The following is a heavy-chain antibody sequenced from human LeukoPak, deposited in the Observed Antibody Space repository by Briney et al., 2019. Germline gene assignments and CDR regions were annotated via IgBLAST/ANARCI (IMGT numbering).Heavy chain of an antibody. CDR1: GGSISSYY. D-gene: IGHD3-10*01. Sequence: PSETLSLTCTVSGGSISSYYWSWIPQPAGKGLEWIGRIYTSGSTNYNPSLKSRVTMSVDTSKNQFSLKLSSVTAADTAVYYCARDLYGSGSYYIYYYYYYGMDVWGQGTTVTVSS. CDR3: ARDLYGSGSYYIYYYYYYGMDV. J-gene: IGHJ6*02. CDR2: IYTSGST. V-gene: IGHV4-4*07.